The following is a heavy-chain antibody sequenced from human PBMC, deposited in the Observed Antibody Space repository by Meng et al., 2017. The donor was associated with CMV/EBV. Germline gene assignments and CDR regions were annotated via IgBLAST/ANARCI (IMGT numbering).Heavy chain of an antibody. CDR2: MNPNSGNT. V-gene: IGHV1-8*02. CDR3: AREGRGYSYGYYYYYGMDV. CDR1: GGTFSSYA. D-gene: IGHD5-18*01. J-gene: IGHJ6*02. Sequence: SVKVSCKASGGTFSSYAISWVRQATGQGLEWMGWMNPNSGNTGYAQKFQGRVTMTRNTSISTAYMELSSLRSEDTAVYYCAREGRGYSYGYYYYYGMDVWGQGTTVTVSS.